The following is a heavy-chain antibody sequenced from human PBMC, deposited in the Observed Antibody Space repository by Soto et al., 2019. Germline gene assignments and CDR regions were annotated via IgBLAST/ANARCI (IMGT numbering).Heavy chain of an antibody. Sequence: QVQLQESGPGQVKPSQTLSLTCTVSGGSISSGGYYWSWIRQHPGKGLECIGYIYYSGSTFYNPSLQSPVTISVDTSKTQFSLKLSSVTAADTAVYYCARTVERFYRFDYWGQGILVTVSS. CDR3: ARTVERFYRFDY. D-gene: IGHD4-17*01. J-gene: IGHJ4*02. CDR2: IYYSGST. CDR1: GGSISSGGYY. V-gene: IGHV4-31*01.